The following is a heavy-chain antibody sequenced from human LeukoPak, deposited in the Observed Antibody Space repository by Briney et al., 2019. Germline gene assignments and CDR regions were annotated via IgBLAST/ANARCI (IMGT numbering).Heavy chain of an antibody. J-gene: IGHJ6*03. CDR1: GGSFTDYY. D-gene: IGHD1-1*01. V-gene: IGHV4-59*01. Sequence: SETLSLTCAVYGGSFTDYYWNWIRQPPGKGLEWIGYIYYSGSTNYNPSLKSRVTISVDTSKNQFSLKLSSVTAADTAVYYCARTRYNWNDDYYYYMDVWGKGTTVTVSS. CDR3: ARTRYNWNDDYYYYMDV. CDR2: IYYSGST.